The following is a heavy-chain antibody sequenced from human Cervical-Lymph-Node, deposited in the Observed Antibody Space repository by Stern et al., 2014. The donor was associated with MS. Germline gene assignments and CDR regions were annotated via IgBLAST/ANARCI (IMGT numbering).Heavy chain of an antibody. CDR3: ATSAFDY. CDR2: INTGDGDT. Sequence: QMQLVQYGTEVKTTGASVTVSCQASGYSFTEYPIHWVRQAPGQGLEWVGWINTGDGDTRYSPRLQGRISITRDTSTRTAYLDLSSLRSADTAEYYCATSAFDYWGQGTLVTVS. J-gene: IGHJ4*02. V-gene: IGHV1-3*04. CDR1: GYSFTEYP.